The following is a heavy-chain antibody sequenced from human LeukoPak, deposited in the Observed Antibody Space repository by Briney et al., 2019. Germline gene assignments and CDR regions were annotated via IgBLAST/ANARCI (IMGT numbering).Heavy chain of an antibody. V-gene: IGHV4-4*02. Sequence: SETLSLTCAVSGGSISSSNWWSWVRQPPGKGLEWIGEIYHSGSTNYNPSLKSRVTISVDKSKNQFSLKLSSVTAADTAVYYCARGPDSSGYYYGQHDAFDIWGQGTMVTVSS. J-gene: IGHJ3*02. CDR3: ARGPDSSGYYYGQHDAFDI. CDR2: IYHSGST. D-gene: IGHD3-22*01. CDR1: GGSISSSNW.